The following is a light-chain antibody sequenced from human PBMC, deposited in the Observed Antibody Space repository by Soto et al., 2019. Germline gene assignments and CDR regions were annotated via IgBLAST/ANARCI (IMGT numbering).Light chain of an antibody. CDR1: QSISSW. CDR2: DAS. CDR3: QQYNSYLT. V-gene: IGKV1-5*01. Sequence: DIQMTQSPSTLSASVGDSVTITCRASQSISSWFSCYQQKPVKAPKLLIYDASSLESGFPSRFSGSGSGTEFTLTISSLQPDDFATYYCQQYNSYLTFGQGTLLEI. J-gene: IGKJ5*01.